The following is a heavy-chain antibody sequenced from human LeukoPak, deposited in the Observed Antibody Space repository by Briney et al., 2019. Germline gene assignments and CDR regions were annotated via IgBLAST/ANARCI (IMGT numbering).Heavy chain of an antibody. J-gene: IGHJ4*02. V-gene: IGHV4-59*08. CDR3: ARHAESGYDRFDH. Sequence: SETLSLTCTVSGGSISSYYWSWIRQPPGRGLEWIGYIYDSGSSNYKSPLKSRVTMSGDTSKNQFSLKLSSVTAADTAVYYCARHAESGYDRFDHWGQGTLVTVSS. CDR1: GGSISSYY. CDR2: IYDSGSS. D-gene: IGHD5-12*01.